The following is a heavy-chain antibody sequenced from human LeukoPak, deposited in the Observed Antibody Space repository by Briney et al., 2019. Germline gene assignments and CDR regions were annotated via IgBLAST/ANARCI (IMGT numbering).Heavy chain of an antibody. CDR3: PRDVVPAAIGWFDP. CDR1: GGTFSSYA. Sequence: GASVKVSCKASGGTFSSYAISWVRQAPGQGLEWMGRIIPILGIANYAQKFQGRVTITADKSTSTAYKELSSLRSEDTAVYYCPRDVVPAAIGWFDPWGQGTLVTVSS. CDR2: IIPILGIA. D-gene: IGHD2-2*02. J-gene: IGHJ5*02. V-gene: IGHV1-69*04.